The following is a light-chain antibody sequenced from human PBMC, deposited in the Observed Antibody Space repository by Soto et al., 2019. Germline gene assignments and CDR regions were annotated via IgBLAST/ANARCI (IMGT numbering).Light chain of an antibody. CDR1: QNINSY. CDR2: AAS. J-gene: IGKJ4*01. V-gene: IGKV1-39*01. Sequence: DIQMTQSPSSLSASVGDRVTITCRASQNINSYLNWYQQKPGKAPKVLIYAASSLQSGVPSRFSGSGSGTDFTLTISSLQPEDFATYSCQQSYSTPITFGGGTKVDIK. CDR3: QQSYSTPIT.